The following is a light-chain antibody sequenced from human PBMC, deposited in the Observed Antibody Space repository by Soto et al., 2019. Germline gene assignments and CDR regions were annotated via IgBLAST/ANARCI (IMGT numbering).Light chain of an antibody. V-gene: IGKV3-15*01. Sequence: EIVMTQSPATLSVSPGERATLSCRASQSVSSNLAWYQQKPGQAPRLLIYGASTRAAGITATFSGSGSGTEFTLTNSSLQSEDFADYYCQQYNNWPRTFGQGTKVEIK. CDR1: QSVSSN. CDR3: QQYNNWPRT. J-gene: IGKJ1*01. CDR2: GAS.